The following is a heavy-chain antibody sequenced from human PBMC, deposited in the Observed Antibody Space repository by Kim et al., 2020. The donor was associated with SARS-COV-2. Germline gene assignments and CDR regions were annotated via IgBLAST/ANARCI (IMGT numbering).Heavy chain of an antibody. D-gene: IGHD6-6*01. CDR3: ARAGGSSSSWVQH. V-gene: IGHV3-11*05. J-gene: IGHJ1*01. CDR2: ISSSSSHT. Sequence: GGSLRLSCAASGFTFSDYYMSWIRQAPGKGLEWVSYISSSSSHTNYADSVKGRFTISRDNAKSSLYLQMNSLRAEDTAVYYCARAGGSSSSWVQHWGQGTLVTVSS. CDR1: GFTFSDYY.